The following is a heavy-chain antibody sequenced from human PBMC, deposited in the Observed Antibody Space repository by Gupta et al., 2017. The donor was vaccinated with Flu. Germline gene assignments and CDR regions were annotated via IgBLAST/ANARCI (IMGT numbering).Heavy chain of an antibody. D-gene: IGHD2-15*01. J-gene: IGHJ4*02. CDR1: GFTFSSYA. CDR2: ISGSGGST. CDR3: AKMRLGSSGGSCYCWDY. V-gene: IGHV3-23*01. Sequence: EVQLLESGGGLVQPGGSLRLSCAASGFTFSSYAMSWVRQAPGKGLEWVSAISGSGGSTYYADSVKGRFTISRDNSKNTLYLQMNSLRAEDTAVYYCAKMRLGSSGGSCYCWDYWGQGTLVTVSS.